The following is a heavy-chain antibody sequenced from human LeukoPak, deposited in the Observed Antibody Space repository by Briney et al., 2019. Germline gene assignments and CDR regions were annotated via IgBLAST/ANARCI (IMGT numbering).Heavy chain of an antibody. CDR2: ISGSGGST. Sequence: PGGSLRLSCAASGLTLSKYAMTWVRQAPGKGLEWFSGISGSGGSTYYADSVKGRFTISRDNSKNTLYLQMNSLRAEDTAVYYCAKGGVVGTHYFDYWGQGNLVTVSS. D-gene: IGHD2-2*01. CDR1: GLTLSKYA. V-gene: IGHV3-23*01. CDR3: AKGGVVGTHYFDY. J-gene: IGHJ4*02.